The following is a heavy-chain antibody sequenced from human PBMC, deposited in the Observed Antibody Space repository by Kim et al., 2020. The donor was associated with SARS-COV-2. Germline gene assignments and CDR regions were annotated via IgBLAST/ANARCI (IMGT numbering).Heavy chain of an antibody. V-gene: IGHV3-53*01. J-gene: IGHJ6*02. D-gene: IGHD2-21*01. Sequence: GGSLRLSCAASGFTVSVYYLSWVRQAPGKGLDWVSIIYSGGNKYYADSVRGRFTISRDNSKNTVYLQMKSLRAEDAAIYYCARGGGGAPDGMDVWGQGATVTVSS. CDR3: ARGGGGAPDGMDV. CDR1: GFTVSVYY. CDR2: IYSGGNK.